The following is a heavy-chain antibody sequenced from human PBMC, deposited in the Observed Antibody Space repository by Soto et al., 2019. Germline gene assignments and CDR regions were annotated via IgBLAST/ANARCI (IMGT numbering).Heavy chain of an antibody. CDR1: GFTVSNNY. Sequence: EVQLVESGGGLIQPGGSLRLSCAVSGFTVSNNYMSWVRQAPGKGLEGVSVIYSGGYTAYGDSVKGRFTISRDNSKNKLSLQMKSLRPGDAAVFYGATRGGGGGYWGQGTLVTVSS. CDR2: IYSGGYT. D-gene: IGHD3-10*01. CDR3: ATRGGGGGY. V-gene: IGHV3-53*01. J-gene: IGHJ4*02.